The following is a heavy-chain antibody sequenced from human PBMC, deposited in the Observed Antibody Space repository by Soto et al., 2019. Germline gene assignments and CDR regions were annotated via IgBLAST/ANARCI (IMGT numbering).Heavy chain of an antibody. CDR2: ISAHNGNT. CDR1: GYTFTSYG. CDR3: ARTYYDFWSGPRWFDP. D-gene: IGHD3-3*01. J-gene: IGHJ5*02. V-gene: IGHV1-18*01. Sequence: ASVKVSCKASGYTFTSYGISWVRQAPGQGLEWMGGISAHNGNTNYAQKLQGRVTMTTDTSTSTAYMELRSLRSDDTAVYFCARTYYDFWSGPRWFDPWGQGTLVTVSS.